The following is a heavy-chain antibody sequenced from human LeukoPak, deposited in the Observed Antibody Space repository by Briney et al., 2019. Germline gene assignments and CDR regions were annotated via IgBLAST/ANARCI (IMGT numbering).Heavy chain of an antibody. CDR1: GFTFSRYS. J-gene: IGHJ4*02. CDR2: ISSSSSTI. Sequence: GGSLRLSCAASGFTFSRYSMNWGRHAPEKGQEWVSYISSSSSTIYYADSVKGRFTIARDNAKNSLYLQMNSLRAEDTAVYYCAMLTKGYWGQGTLVTVSS. CDR3: AMLTKGY. V-gene: IGHV3-48*01.